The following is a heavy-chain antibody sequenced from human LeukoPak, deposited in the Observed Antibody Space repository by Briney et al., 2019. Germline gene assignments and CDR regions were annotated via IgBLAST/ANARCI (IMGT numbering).Heavy chain of an antibody. CDR1: GGSISRGYYY. J-gene: IGHJ4*02. Sequence: SETLSLTFSVSGGSISRGYYYWSWIPRHPGEGLEWLGYIYYCGSTFYNPSLKSRVTMSVDTSKNQFSLKLNSVTAADTAVYYCARRGYCSGGSCYFDYWGQGTLVTVSS. CDR2: IYYCGST. D-gene: IGHD2-15*01. V-gene: IGHV4-31*03. CDR3: ARRGYCSGGSCYFDY.